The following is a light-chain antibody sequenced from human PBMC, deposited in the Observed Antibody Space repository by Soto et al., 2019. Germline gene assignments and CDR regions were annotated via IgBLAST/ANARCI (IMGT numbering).Light chain of an antibody. CDR1: SSDVGFSNY. J-gene: IGLJ1*01. CDR3: SSYTSSSTDV. Sequence: QSALTQPASVSGSPGQSITISCTGTSSDVGFSNYVFWYQQHPGKAPKLIISDVSNRPSGVSNRLSGSKSGNTASLTIPGLQAEDEADYYCSSYTSSSTDVFGTGTKVTVL. CDR2: DVS. V-gene: IGLV2-14*01.